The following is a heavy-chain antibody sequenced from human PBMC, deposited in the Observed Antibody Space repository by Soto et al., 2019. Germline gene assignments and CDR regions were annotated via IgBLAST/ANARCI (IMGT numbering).Heavy chain of an antibody. J-gene: IGHJ2*01. D-gene: IGHD3-10*01. CDR3: ARIRDGDYYGSGRYSRNYWYFDL. CDR1: GFSLSNARMG. Sequence: QVTLKESGPVLVNPTETLTLTCTVSGFSLSNARMGVSWIRQPPGKALEWLAHIFSNDEKSYSTSLKSRLTISKDTSKSQVVLTMTNMDPVDTATYYCARIRDGDYYGSGRYSRNYWYFDLWGRGTLVTVSS. CDR2: IFSNDEK. V-gene: IGHV2-26*01.